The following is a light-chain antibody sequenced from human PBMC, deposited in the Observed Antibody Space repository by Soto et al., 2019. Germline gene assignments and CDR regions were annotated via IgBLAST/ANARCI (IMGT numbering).Light chain of an antibody. CDR3: CSYPGSSTFV. Sequence: QSALTQPASVSGSPGQSITISCTGTSSDVGSYNLVSWYQQHPGKAPKLMIYEGSKRPSGVSNRFSGSKSGNTASLTISGLQAEDEAAYYCCSYPGSSTFVFGTGTKVTVL. V-gene: IGLV2-23*03. J-gene: IGLJ1*01. CDR1: SSDVGSYNL. CDR2: EGS.